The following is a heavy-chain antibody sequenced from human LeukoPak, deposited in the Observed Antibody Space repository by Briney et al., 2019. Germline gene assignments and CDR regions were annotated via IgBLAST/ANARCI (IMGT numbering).Heavy chain of an antibody. J-gene: IGHJ4*02. CDR1: GYTFTSYY. CDR3: ARDQEGFDY. CDR2: INPSGGST. Sequence: ASVKVSCKASGYTFTSYYMHWVRQAPGQGLEWMGIINPSGGSTSYAQKFQGRVTVARDTSTSTVHMELSGLRSEDTAVYYCARDQEGFDYWGQGTLVTVSS. V-gene: IGHV1-46*01.